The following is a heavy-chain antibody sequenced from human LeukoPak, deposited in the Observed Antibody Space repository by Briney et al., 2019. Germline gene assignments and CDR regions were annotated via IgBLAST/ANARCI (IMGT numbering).Heavy chain of an antibody. D-gene: IGHD3-3*02. CDR2: ISGSGGST. Sequence: GGSLRLSCAASGFTFSGYAMSWVRQAPGKGLEWVSAISGSGGSTYYADSVKRRFTISSDNSKNTLYLQMNSLRAEDTAVYYCAKPSLLAPQVGHEIPNPFLCDYWGRGTLVSVSS. J-gene: IGHJ4*02. CDR3: AKPSLLAPQVGHEIPNPFLCDY. V-gene: IGHV3-23*01. CDR1: GFTFSGYA.